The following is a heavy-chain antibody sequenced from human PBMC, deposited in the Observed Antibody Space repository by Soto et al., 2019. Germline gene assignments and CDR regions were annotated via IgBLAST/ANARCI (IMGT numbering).Heavy chain of an antibody. CDR1: GYTFTSYG. CDR2: ISAYNGNT. J-gene: IGHJ4*02. Sequence: QVQLVQSGAEVKKPGASVKVSCKASGYTFTSYGISWVRQAPGQGLEWMGWISAYNGNTNYAQKLQGRVTMTTDTATSTAYMELRSLRSDDTAVYYCARSVGRRGITGNTREDYWGQGTLVTVSS. D-gene: IGHD1-7*01. V-gene: IGHV1-18*04. CDR3: ARSVGRRGITGNTREDY.